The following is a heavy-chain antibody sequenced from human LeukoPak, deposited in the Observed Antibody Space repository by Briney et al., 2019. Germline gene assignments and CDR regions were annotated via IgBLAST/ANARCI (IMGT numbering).Heavy chain of an antibody. V-gene: IGHV3-74*01. CDR3: ARAPGARWFDP. CDR1: GFTLSNYW. D-gene: IGHD3-10*01. Sequence: GGSLPLSCPASGFTLSNYWMHWVRPPPGKGLAWVSRINSDGYSTSYAASVKGRFTISRDSAKNTLYLQMSRLRAEETAMYCCARAPGARWFDPWGQGTLVTVSS. J-gene: IGHJ5*02. CDR2: INSDGYST.